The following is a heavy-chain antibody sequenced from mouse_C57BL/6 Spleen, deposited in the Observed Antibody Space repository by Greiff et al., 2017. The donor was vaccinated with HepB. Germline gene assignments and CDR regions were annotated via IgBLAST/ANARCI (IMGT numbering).Heavy chain of an antibody. CDR1: GYTFTSYW. J-gene: IGHJ4*01. D-gene: IGHD2-4*01. V-gene: IGHV1-7*01. CDR3: ARSGDYDDYAMDY. Sequence: VQLQQSGAELAKPGASVKLSCKASGYTFTSYWMHWVKQRPGQGLEWIGYINPSSGYTKYNQKFKDKATLTADKASSTAYMQLSSLTYEDSAVYYCARSGDYDDYAMDYWGQRTSVTVSS. CDR2: INPSSGYT.